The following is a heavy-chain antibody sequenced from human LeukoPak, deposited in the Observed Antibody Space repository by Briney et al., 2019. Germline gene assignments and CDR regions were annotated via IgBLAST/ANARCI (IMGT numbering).Heavy chain of an antibody. V-gene: IGHV4-39*01. D-gene: IGHD3-10*01. Sequence: PSETLSLTCTVSGGSISSSSYYWGWIRQPPGKGLEWIGSIYYSGSTYYNPSLKSRVTISVDTSKNQFSLKLSSVTAADTAVYYCARLRGYGSGSYYYYYYYMDVWGKGTTVTISS. J-gene: IGHJ6*03. CDR1: GGSISSSSYY. CDR3: ARLRGYGSGSYYYYYYYMDV. CDR2: IYYSGST.